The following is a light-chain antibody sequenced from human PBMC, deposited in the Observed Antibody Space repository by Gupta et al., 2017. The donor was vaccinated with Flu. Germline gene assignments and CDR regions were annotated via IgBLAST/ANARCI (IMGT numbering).Light chain of an antibody. V-gene: IGLV3-21*02. Sequence: SYVLTQPPSASVAPGQTARITCGGTNIGSKSVHWYQQQPGQAPVLFVYDDSNRPSGIPERFSGSNYGTTATVTTSRVEAGDEADYYCQVWDSSSDNVVFGGGTKLTVL. CDR3: QVWDSSSDNVV. J-gene: IGLJ2*01. CDR2: DDS. CDR1: NIGSKS.